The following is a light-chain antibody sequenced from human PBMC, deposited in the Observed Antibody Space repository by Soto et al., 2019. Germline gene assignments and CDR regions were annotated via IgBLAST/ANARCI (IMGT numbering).Light chain of an antibody. CDR3: MQGTHWPPYN. J-gene: IGKJ2*01. CDR1: QSLVYSDGYAY. Sequence: DVVMTQSPLSLPVTLGQPASISCRSSQSLVYSDGYAYLNWFHQRPGQSPRRLIYKVSYRDSGVPDRFSGSGSGTDFTLKISRVEAEDVGVYYCMQGTHWPPYNFGQGTKLEIK. CDR2: KVS. V-gene: IGKV2-30*01.